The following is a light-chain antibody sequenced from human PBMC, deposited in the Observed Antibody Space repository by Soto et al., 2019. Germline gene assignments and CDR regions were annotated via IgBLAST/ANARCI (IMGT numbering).Light chain of an antibody. CDR1: QGIKND. CDR3: LQDYNYPYT. V-gene: IGKV1-6*01. CDR2: AAS. J-gene: IGKJ2*01. Sequence: IQITQAPSALPPSVGDRLTITCRASQGIKNDLAWYQQKPGKAPKLLIYAASSLQSGVPSRFSGSGSDTDFALTISSPQPEDFATYYCLQDYNYPYTFGQGTKVDI.